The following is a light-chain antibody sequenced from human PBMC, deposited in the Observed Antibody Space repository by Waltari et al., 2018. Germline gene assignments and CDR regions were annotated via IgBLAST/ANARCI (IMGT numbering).Light chain of an antibody. CDR3: QQGRAFPPT. V-gene: IGKV1-12*01. CDR1: QDISGA. J-gene: IGKJ3*01. CDR2: AVS. Sequence: EIQMTQSPSSVSASVGDRVTITCRAGQDISGALAWYQPKPGQAPNLLIYAVSTLQTGVPPRFSGSGSGTDFTLTIRSLQPEDLGTYYCQQGRAFPPTFGPGTNVEIK.